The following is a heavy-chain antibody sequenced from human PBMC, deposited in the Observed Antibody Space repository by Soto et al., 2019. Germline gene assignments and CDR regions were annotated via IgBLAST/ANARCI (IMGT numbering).Heavy chain of an antibody. V-gene: IGHV1-69*01. CDR3: ARDRDYYSSGNNYTRIDC. D-gene: IGHD3-10*01. J-gene: IGHJ4*01. CDR2: IIPIFGTP. CDR1: GGIFNTYA. Sequence: QVQLVQSGPEVKEPGSSVKLTCKVSGGIFNTYAISWLRQAPGQGLEWMGGIIPIFGTPNYAQSFQGRVTTTADETTSTAYMELSRLKTEDTPAYYCARDRDYYSSGNNYTRIDCRGHGTLVSVSS.